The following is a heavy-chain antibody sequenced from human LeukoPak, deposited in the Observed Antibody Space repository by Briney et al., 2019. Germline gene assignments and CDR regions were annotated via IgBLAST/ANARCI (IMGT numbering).Heavy chain of an antibody. D-gene: IGHD3-9*01. CDR2: IYSGGST. CDR1: GFTVSSNY. V-gene: IGHV3-53*01. CDR3: ARGILPNWFDP. Sequence: QPGGSLRLSCAASGFTVSSNYMSWVRQAPGKGLEWVSVIYSGGSTYYADSVKGRFTISRDNSKNTLYLQMNSLRAEDTAVYYCARGILPNWFDPWGQGTLLPVS. J-gene: IGHJ5*02.